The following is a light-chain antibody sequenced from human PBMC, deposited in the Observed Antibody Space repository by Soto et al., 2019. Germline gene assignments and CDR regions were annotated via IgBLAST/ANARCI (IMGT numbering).Light chain of an antibody. CDR2: GAS. V-gene: IGKV3-15*01. J-gene: IGKJ2*01. CDR3: HQYDDGPYT. CDR1: QSVSSN. Sequence: EIVMRQSPATVSVSPGERATLSCRASQSVSSNVAWYQQIPGQTPRLLIYGASTRATGIPVRFSGSGSGTEFTLTISSLQSEDFAVYYCHQYDDGPYTFGQGTKVDIK.